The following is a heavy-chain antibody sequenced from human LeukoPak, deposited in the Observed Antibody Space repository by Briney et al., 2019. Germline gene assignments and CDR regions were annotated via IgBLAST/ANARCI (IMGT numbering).Heavy chain of an antibody. CDR3: ARVGSGWYPPSDY. V-gene: IGHV1-18*01. CDR2: INAYNGNT. CDR1: GGTFSSDV. J-gene: IGHJ4*02. D-gene: IGHD6-19*01. Sequence: VASVKVSCKASGGTFSSDVITWVRQAPGQGLEWMGWINAYNGNTNYAQKLQGRVTMTTDTSTSTAYMELRSLRSDDTAVYYCARVGSGWYPPSDYWGQGTLVTVSS.